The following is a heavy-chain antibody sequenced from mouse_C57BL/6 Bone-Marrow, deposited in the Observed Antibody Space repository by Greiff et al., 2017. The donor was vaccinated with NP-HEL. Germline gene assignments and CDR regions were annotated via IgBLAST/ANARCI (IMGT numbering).Heavy chain of an antibody. CDR1: GFTFSDYY. D-gene: IGHD1-1*01. Sequence: EVQLVESEGGLVQPGSSMKLSCTASGFTFSDYYMAWVRQVPEKGLEWVANINYDGSSTYYLDSLKSRFIISRDNAKNILYLQMSSLKSEDTATYYCARDGTVVATDWYFDVWGTGTTVTVSS. V-gene: IGHV5-16*01. CDR3: ARDGTVVATDWYFDV. CDR2: INYDGSST. J-gene: IGHJ1*03.